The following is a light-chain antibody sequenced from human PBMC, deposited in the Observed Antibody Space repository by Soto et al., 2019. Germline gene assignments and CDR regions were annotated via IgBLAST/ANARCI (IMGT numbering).Light chain of an antibody. Sequence: QSLLTQPPSVSGAPGQRVTISCTGSSYNIGAGYDVHWYQQLPGTAPKLLIYGNSNRPSGVPDRFSGSKSGTSASLAITGLQAEYGADYYCQSYDSSLSGVVFGGGTKLTVL. V-gene: IGLV1-40*01. CDR2: GNS. CDR3: QSYDSSLSGVV. J-gene: IGLJ2*01. CDR1: SYNIGAGYD.